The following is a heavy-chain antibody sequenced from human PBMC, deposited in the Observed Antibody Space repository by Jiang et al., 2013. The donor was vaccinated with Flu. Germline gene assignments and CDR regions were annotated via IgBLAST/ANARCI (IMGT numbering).Heavy chain of an antibody. CDR2: ISGSGGST. CDR3: AKDLNGWVAPLFDY. D-gene: IGHD1-1*01. J-gene: IGHJ4*02. Sequence: QLLESGGGLIQPGGSLRLSCAVSGFMFRSYAMSWVRQAPGKGLEWVSSISGSGGSTYYADSVKGRFTISRDNSENTLYLQMNSLGAEDTALYYCAKDLNGWVAPLFDYWGQGALVTVSS. CDR1: GFMFRSYA. V-gene: IGHV3-23*01.